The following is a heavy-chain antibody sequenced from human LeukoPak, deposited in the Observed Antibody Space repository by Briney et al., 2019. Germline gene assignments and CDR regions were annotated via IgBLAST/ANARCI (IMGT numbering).Heavy chain of an antibody. CDR2: IYNDGSST. Sequence: GGSLRLSCAASGFTFSSYWMHWVRQAPGEGLVWVSRIYNDGSSTSYADSVKGRFTISRDNAKNTLYLQMNRLRVEDTAVYYCARDGSSWANWLDPWGQGTLVTVSS. V-gene: IGHV3-74*01. CDR1: GFTFSSYW. CDR3: ARDGSSWANWLDP. D-gene: IGHD6-13*01. J-gene: IGHJ5*02.